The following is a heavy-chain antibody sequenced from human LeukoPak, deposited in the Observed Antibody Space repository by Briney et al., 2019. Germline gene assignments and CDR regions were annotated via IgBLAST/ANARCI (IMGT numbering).Heavy chain of an antibody. CDR1: GGSISSYY. CDR2: IYYSGST. CDR3: ARTYYYDSSGYHDAFDI. J-gene: IGHJ3*02. V-gene: IGHV4-59*01. D-gene: IGHD3-22*01. Sequence: SETLSLTCTVSGGSISSYYWSWIRQPPGKGLEWIGYIYYSGSTNYNPSLKSRVTISVDTSKNQFSLKLGSVTAADTAVYYCARTYYYDSSGYHDAFDIWGQGTMVTVSS.